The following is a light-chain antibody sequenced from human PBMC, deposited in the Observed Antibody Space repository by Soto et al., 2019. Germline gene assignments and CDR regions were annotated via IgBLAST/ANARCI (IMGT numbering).Light chain of an antibody. V-gene: IGKV1-5*01. CDR3: QNYNSAPLT. Sequence: DIPMTQSPSTLSASVGDGVTITCRASQRISTWLAWYQQKPGKAPKLLISDASSLETGVPSRFSGSGSGTEFTLTINSLQPEDVATYYCQNYNSAPLTFGGGTKVEIK. J-gene: IGKJ4*01. CDR1: QRISTW. CDR2: DAS.